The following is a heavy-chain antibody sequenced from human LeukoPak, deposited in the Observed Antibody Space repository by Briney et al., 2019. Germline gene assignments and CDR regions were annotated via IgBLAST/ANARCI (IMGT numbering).Heavy chain of an antibody. CDR1: GGSISSDSYY. Sequence: SETLSLTCTVSGGSISSDSYYWGWIRQPPGKGLEWIGSIYYNENTYFNPSLKSRVTISIDTSKNRFSLNLSSVTAADTAVYYCATGGCYYDSRAYWGQGTLVTVSS. J-gene: IGHJ4*02. CDR3: ATGGCYYDSRAY. D-gene: IGHD3-22*01. CDR2: IYYNENT. V-gene: IGHV4-39*07.